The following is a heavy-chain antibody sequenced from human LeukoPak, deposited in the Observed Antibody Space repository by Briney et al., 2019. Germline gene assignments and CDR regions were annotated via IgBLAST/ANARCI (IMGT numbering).Heavy chain of an antibody. CDR3: ARVWGRHCSGGSCYGFRWFDP. D-gene: IGHD2-15*01. V-gene: IGHV4-34*01. CDR2: INHSGST. Sequence: TSETLSLTCTVSGGSFSGYYWSRIRQPPGKGLEWIGEINHSGSTNYNPSLKSRVTISVDTSKNQFSLKLSSVTAADTAVYYCARVWGRHCSGGSCYGFRWFDPWGQGTLVTVSS. J-gene: IGHJ5*02. CDR1: GGSFSGYY.